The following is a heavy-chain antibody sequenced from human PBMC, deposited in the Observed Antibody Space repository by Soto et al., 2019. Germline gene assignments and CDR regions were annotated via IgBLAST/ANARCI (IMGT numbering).Heavy chain of an antibody. Sequence: PGGSLRLSCEASGFTFSSYGMHWVRPSPVKGLECVAIISYDGSNKYYADCVKGRFTISRDNSKNTLYLQMNSLRAEDTAVFYCARDLLPYCGGDCYPDYWGPGTLVTVSS. CDR3: ARDLLPYCGGDCYPDY. CDR1: GFTFSSYG. V-gene: IGHV3-30*03. CDR2: ISYDGSNK. J-gene: IGHJ4*02. D-gene: IGHD2-21*02.